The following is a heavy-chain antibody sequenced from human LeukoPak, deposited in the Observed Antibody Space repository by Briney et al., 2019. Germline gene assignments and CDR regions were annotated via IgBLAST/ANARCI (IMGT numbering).Heavy chain of an antibody. CDR2: IYPGDSDT. Sequence: PGASLQISCQGSGYNFTNYWIGWVHQLPGKGLEWMGIIYPGDSDTRYSPSFQGQVTISADKSISTAYLQWSSLKASDTAMYYCARREGGWHLDYWGQGTLVTVSS. J-gene: IGHJ4*02. CDR1: GYNFTNYW. CDR3: ARREGGWHLDY. V-gene: IGHV5-51*07. D-gene: IGHD6-19*01.